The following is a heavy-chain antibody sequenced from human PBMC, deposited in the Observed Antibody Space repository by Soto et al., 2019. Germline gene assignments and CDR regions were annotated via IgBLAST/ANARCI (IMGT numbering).Heavy chain of an antibody. CDR2: INPVDSDT. CDR1: GYIFPNYW. J-gene: IGHJ5*02. CDR3: VRKNITGSHWLDP. D-gene: IGHD3-3*01. V-gene: IGHV5-51*01. Sequence: GESLKISCKGSGYIFPNYWIGWVRQMPGKGLEWMVIINPVDSDTRYSPSFQGQVTISVDKSISTAYLQWSSLEAPETAIYYCVRKNITGSHWLDPWGQGTLVPVSS.